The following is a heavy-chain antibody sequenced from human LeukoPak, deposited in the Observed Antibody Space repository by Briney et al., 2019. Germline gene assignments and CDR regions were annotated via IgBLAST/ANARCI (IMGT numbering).Heavy chain of an antibody. CDR3: ARAESVDTAQGYDY. V-gene: IGHV1-18*01. CDR1: GYTFTSYG. Sequence: ASVKVSCKASGYTFTSYGISWVRQAPGQGLEWMGWISAYNGNTNYAQKLQGRVTMTTDTSTSTAYMELRSLRSDDTAVYYCARAESVDTAQGYDYWGQGTLVTVSS. CDR2: ISAYNGNT. J-gene: IGHJ4*02. D-gene: IGHD5-18*01.